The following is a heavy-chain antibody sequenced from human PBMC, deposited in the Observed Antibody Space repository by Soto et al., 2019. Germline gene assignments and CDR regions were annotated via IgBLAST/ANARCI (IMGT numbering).Heavy chain of an antibody. CDR1: GGTFSSYT. J-gene: IGHJ2*01. Sequence: QVQLVQSGAEVKKPGSSVKVSCKASGGTFSSYTISWVRQAPGQGLEWMGRIIPILGIANYAQKFQGRVTITADKSTSTAYMELSSLRSEDTAVYYCARDFGDYVWGSYHEGYFDLWGRGTLVTVSS. V-gene: IGHV1-69*08. CDR2: IIPILGIA. D-gene: IGHD3-16*02. CDR3: ARDFGDYVWGSYHEGYFDL.